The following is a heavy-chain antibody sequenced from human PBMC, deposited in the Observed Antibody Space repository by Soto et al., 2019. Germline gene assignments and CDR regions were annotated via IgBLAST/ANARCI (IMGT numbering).Heavy chain of an antibody. D-gene: IGHD3-10*01. CDR2: IWYDGSNK. CDR1: GFTFSSYG. V-gene: IGHV3-33*06. CDR3: AKDSRVPFDY. J-gene: IGHJ4*02. Sequence: QVQLVESGGGVVQPGRSLRLSCAASGFTFSSYGMHWVRQAPGKGLEWVAVIWYDGSNKYYADSVKGRFTISRDNSKNTLYLQMNSLRAEDTAVYYCAKDSRVPFDYWGQGTLVTVSS.